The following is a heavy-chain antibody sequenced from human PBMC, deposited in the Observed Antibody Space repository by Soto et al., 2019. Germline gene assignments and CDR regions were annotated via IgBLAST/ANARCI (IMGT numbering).Heavy chain of an antibody. CDR2: INPILSMS. D-gene: IGHD3-10*01. CDR1: GDTFSFYT. J-gene: IGHJ4*02. CDR3: ATNYGSGYRAFDY. Sequence: QVQLVQSGAEVKKPGSSVKVSCKASGDTFSFYTINWVRQAPGLGLEWMGRINPILSMSNYAQKFQGRVTITADKSTSTAYMELSSLISEDTAMYYCATNYGSGYRAFDYWGQGALVTVSS. V-gene: IGHV1-69*02.